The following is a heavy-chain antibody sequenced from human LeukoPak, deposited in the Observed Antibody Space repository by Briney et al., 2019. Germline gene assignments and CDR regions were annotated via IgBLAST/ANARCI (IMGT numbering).Heavy chain of an antibody. CDR3: ARDLGSGDYFDY. CDR1: GFTFSRYN. V-gene: IGHV3-48*01. J-gene: IGHJ4*02. D-gene: IGHD6-19*01. CDR2: ISSSGSTI. Sequence: QTGGSLRLSCAASGFTFSRYNMNWVRQAPGKGLEWVSYISSSGSTINYADSVKGRFTISRDNAKNSLYLQMNSLTAEDTAVYYCARDLGSGDYFDYWGQGTLVTVSS.